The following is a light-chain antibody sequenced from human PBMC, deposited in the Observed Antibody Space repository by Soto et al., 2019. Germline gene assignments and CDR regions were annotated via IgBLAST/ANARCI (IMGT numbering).Light chain of an antibody. CDR1: SSDVGGYNY. V-gene: IGLV2-14*01. CDR3: TSYTSISTLV. CDR2: AVS. J-gene: IGLJ2*01. Sequence: QSALTQPASVSGSPGQSITISCTGTSSDVGGYNYVSWYQQHPGKAPKLVIYAVSNRPSGVSNRFSGSKSVNTASLTISGLQAEDEAHYYCTSYTSISTLVFGGGTKVTVL.